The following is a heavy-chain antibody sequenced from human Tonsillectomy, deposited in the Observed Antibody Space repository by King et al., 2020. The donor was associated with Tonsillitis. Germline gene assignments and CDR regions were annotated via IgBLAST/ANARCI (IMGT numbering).Heavy chain of an antibody. V-gene: IGHV3-15*07. Sequence: VQLVESWGGLVKPGESLRLSCAASGFTFTNAWMNWVRQAPGKGLEWGGRSKSKTDGGTIDYVAPVKGRFSISRDDSKNTLYLQMNSLKAEDTAVYYCYYNYMGVWGKGTTVTVSS. CDR3: YYNYMGV. CDR2: SKSKTDGGTI. J-gene: IGHJ6*03. CDR1: GFTFTNAW.